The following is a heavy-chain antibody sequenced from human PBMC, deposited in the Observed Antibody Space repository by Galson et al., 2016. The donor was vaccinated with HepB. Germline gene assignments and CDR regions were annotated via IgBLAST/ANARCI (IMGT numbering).Heavy chain of an antibody. CDR2: ISNDGRSR. D-gene: IGHD2-2*01. Sequence: SLRLSCAASGFTFSSYSMHWVRQAPGKGLEYISTISNDGRSRYFVDSVRGRFTISRDNSKNTVYLQMSSLRPEDSATYYCLKSGYCGITDCFHAFDIWGHGTMVTVSS. CDR3: LKSGYCGITDCFHAFDI. CDR1: GFTFSSYS. V-gene: IGHV3-64D*08. J-gene: IGHJ3*02.